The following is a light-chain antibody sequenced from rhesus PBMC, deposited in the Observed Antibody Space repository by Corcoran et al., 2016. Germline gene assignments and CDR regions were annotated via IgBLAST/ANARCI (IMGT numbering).Light chain of an antibody. CDR3: QQYNSLPYS. V-gene: IGKV1-32*05. CDR1: QGISSY. Sequence: DIQMTQSPSSLSASVGDRVTITCRASQGISSYLNWYQQKPGKAPKLLIYIANRLESGVPSRFSGSGSGKEFTLTLSSLQPEDFATYYCQQYNSLPYSFGQGTKVEIK. CDR2: IAN. J-gene: IGKJ2*01.